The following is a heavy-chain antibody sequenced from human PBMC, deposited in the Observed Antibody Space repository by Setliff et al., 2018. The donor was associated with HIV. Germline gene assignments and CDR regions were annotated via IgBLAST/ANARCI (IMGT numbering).Heavy chain of an antibody. CDR3: ATAGEMATIGYYYYYMGV. Sequence: SVKVSCKASGGTFRRSAVSWVRQAPGRGLEWMGGIIPMFGTTNFAQKFQDRVTITADESTSTVYMEPSSLRSEDTAVYYCATAGEMATIGYYYYYMGVWGEGTTVTVSS. D-gene: IGHD3-10*01. CDR2: IIPMFGTT. V-gene: IGHV1-69*13. CDR1: GGTFRRSA. J-gene: IGHJ6*03.